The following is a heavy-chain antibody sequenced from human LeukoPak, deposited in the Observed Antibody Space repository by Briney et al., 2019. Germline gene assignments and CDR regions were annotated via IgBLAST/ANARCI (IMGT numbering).Heavy chain of an antibody. V-gene: IGHV3-33*06. D-gene: IGHD2/OR15-2a*01. Sequence: PGRSLRLSCAASGFTFSTCGMHWVRQAPGKGLEWVAVIWYDGSNKYYVDSVKGRFTISRDNSKNTLYLQMNSLRAEDTAVYYCAKDTGTTSLSNWFDPWGQGTLVTVSS. CDR3: AKDTGTTSLSNWFDP. CDR2: IWYDGSNK. CDR1: GFTFSTCG. J-gene: IGHJ5*02.